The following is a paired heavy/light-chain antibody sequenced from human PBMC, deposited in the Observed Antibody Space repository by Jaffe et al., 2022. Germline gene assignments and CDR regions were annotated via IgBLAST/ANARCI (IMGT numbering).Heavy chain of an antibody. J-gene: IGHJ3*02. CDR3: ARDWYSATWFDAFNI. CDR1: GFTFSSYA. V-gene: IGHV3-23*01. D-gene: IGHD6-13*01. Sequence: EVQLLESGGGLVQPGGSLRLSCAASGFTFSSYAMSWVRQAPGKGLEWVSAITGGTAKTYYADSVNGRFTISRDNSKKMMYLQMNSLRAEDTAVYFCARDWYSATWFDAFNIWGQGTMVTVSS. CDR2: ITGGTAKT.
Light chain of an antibody. CDR3: SSYAGSNNFV. J-gene: IGLJ3*02. Sequence: QSALTQPPSASGSPGQSVTISCTGTSSDFAGYNYVSWYQQHPGKAPKLMIYEVSKRPSGVPDRFSASKSGNTASLTVSGLQAEDEADYYCSSYAGSNNFVFGGGTKLTVL. CDR2: EVS. V-gene: IGLV2-8*01. CDR1: SSDFAGYNY.